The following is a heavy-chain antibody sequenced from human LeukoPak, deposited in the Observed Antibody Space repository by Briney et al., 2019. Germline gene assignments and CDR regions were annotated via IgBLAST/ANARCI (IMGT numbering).Heavy chain of an antibody. CDR3: AKDLEPSGAAWFDP. D-gene: IGHD2-15*01. CDR1: GFTFDDYA. Sequence: GGSLRLSCAASGFTFDDYAMHWVRQAPGKGLEWVSLISGGGGSTYYAESVKGRFTISRDNNKNSLYLQLNSLRTEDAAFYYCAKDLEPSGAAWFDPWGQGTLVTVSS. CDR2: ISGGGGST. J-gene: IGHJ5*02. V-gene: IGHV3-43*02.